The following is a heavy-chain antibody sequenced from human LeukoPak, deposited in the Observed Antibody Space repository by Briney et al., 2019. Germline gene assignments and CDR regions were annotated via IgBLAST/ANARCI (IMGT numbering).Heavy chain of an antibody. J-gene: IGHJ4*02. D-gene: IGHD4/OR15-4a*01. CDR1: GGSVSSGGYY. V-gene: IGHV4-61*08. Sequence: PSETLSLTCTVSGGSVSSGGYYWSWIRQPPGKGLEYIGYISYSGSTKYNPSLESRVTISVDTSKNQFSLKLRSVTAADTAVYYCARTDYLSPLYYWGQGTLVTVSS. CDR2: ISYSGST. CDR3: ARTDYLSPLYY.